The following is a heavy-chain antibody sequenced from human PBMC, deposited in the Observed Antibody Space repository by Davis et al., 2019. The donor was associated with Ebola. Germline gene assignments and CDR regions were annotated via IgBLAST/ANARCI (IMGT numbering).Heavy chain of an antibody. V-gene: IGHV4-59*08. CDR2: IYYSGST. CDR1: GGSISSYY. Sequence: SETLSLTCTVSGGSISSYYWSWIRQPPGKGLEWIGYIYYSGSTNYNPSLKSRVTISVDTSKNQFSLKLSSVTAADTAVYYCARLGGVTMIVGWYFDLWGRGTLVTVSS. CDR3: ARLGGVTMIVGWYFDL. J-gene: IGHJ2*01. D-gene: IGHD3-22*01.